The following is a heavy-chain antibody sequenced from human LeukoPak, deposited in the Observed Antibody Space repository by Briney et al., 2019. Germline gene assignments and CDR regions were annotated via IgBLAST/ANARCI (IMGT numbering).Heavy chain of an antibody. CDR1: GGTFSSYA. Sequence: SVKVSCKASGGTFSSYAISWVRQAPGQGLEWMGGIIPIFGTANYAQKFQGRVTITADESTSTAYMELSSLRSEDTAVYYCATIRFLEWFDYYYYYYMDVRGKGTTVTVSS. D-gene: IGHD3-3*01. J-gene: IGHJ6*03. V-gene: IGHV1-69*13. CDR3: ATIRFLEWFDYYYYYYMDV. CDR2: IIPIFGTA.